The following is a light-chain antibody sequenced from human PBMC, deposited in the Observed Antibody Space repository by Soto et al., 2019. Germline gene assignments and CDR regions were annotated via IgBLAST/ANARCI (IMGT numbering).Light chain of an antibody. CDR2: TGS. CDR1: QGISNW. V-gene: IGKV1-12*01. Sequence: DIQMTQSPSSVSASVGDRVSITCRASQGISNWLAWYQQKPGRAPKLLIYTGSSLQSGVPSRFSGTGSATDFTLTISSLQPEDAATYYCQQANSFPLTFGGGTKVEIK. CDR3: QQANSFPLT. J-gene: IGKJ4*01.